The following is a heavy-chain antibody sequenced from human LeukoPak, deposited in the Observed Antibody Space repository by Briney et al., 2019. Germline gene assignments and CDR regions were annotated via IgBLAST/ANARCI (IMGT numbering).Heavy chain of an antibody. J-gene: IGHJ5*02. Sequence: SETLSLTCAVYGGSFSGYYWSWIRQPPGKGLEWIGEINHSGSTNYNPSLKSRVTISVDTSKNQFSLKLTSVTAADTAVYYCARGSNWFDPWGQGTLVTVSS. CDR2: INHSGST. V-gene: IGHV4-34*01. CDR1: GGSFSGYY. CDR3: ARGSNWFDP.